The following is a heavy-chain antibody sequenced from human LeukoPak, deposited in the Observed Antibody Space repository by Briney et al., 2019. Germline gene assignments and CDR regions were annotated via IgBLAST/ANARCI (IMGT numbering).Heavy chain of an antibody. CDR1: GFTFSSYW. Sequence: GGSLRLSCAASGFTFSSYWMSWVRQAPGKGLGWVANIKLEGSEKYYVDSVKGRFTISRDNAKNSLYLQMNSMRAEDTAVYYCARSTLRFLEWDESYYYMDVWGKGTTVTVSS. CDR2: IKLEGSEK. CDR3: ARSTLRFLEWDESYYYMDV. V-gene: IGHV3-7*01. J-gene: IGHJ6*03. D-gene: IGHD3-3*01.